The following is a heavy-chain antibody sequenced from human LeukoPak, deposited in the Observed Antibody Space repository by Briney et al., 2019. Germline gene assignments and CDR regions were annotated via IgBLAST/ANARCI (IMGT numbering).Heavy chain of an antibody. CDR2: IYYSGST. Sequence: SETLSLTCTVSGGSISSGGYYWSWIRQHPGKGLEWIGYIYYSGSTYYNPSLKSRVTISVDTSKNQFSLKLSSVTAADTAVYYCARGNGSGSYPTRYGMDVWGQGTTVTVS. D-gene: IGHD3-10*01. V-gene: IGHV4-31*03. CDR1: GGSISSGGYY. J-gene: IGHJ6*02. CDR3: ARGNGSGSYPTRYGMDV.